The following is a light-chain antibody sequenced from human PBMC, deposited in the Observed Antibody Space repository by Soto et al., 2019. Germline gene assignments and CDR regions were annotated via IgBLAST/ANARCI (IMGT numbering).Light chain of an antibody. V-gene: IGKV3-20*01. CDR3: QQYGSSPYT. CDR2: ATS. Sequence: IVLTQSPGTLSLSPGERATLSCRASQSVSSSYLAWFQQKPGQAPRLLIYATSSRATGIPDRFSGSGSGTDFSLTIRRLEPEDFAVYYCQQYGSSPYTFGQGTKLQIK. J-gene: IGKJ2*01. CDR1: QSVSSSY.